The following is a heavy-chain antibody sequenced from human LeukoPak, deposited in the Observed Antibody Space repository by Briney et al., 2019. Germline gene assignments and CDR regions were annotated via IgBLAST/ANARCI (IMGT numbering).Heavy chain of an antibody. D-gene: IGHD3-10*01. CDR2: ISNSGSSI. J-gene: IGHJ4*02. V-gene: IGHV3-21*01. Sequence: GGSLRLSCAASGFTFSGYSMNWVRQAPGKGLEWVSSISNSGSSIYYADSVKGRFTISRDNAKNSLYLQMNSLRAEDTAVYYCAKSFWWFGEFSPFDYWGQGTLLTVSS. CDR3: AKSFWWFGEFSPFDY. CDR1: GFTFSGYS.